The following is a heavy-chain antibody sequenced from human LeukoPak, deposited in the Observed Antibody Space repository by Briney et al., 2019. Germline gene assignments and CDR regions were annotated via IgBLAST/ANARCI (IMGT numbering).Heavy chain of an antibody. Sequence: PSETLSLTCAVYGGSFSGYYWSWIRQPPGRGLEWIGEINHSGSTNYNPSLKSRVTISVDTSKNQFSLSLSSVTAADTAVYYCARHRLSYYDSSGYLNWGQGTLVTVSS. CDR3: ARHRLSYYDSSGYLN. D-gene: IGHD3-22*01. V-gene: IGHV4-34*01. CDR1: GGSFSGYY. J-gene: IGHJ4*02. CDR2: INHSGST.